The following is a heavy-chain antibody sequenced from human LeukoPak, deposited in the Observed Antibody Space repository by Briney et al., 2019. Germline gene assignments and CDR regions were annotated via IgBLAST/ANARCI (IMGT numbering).Heavy chain of an antibody. Sequence: SETLSLTCTVSGLSISSFYWSWIRQPAGKGLEWIGRIYPLGNTNYNPSLKSRVTISVDTSKNQFSLKLSSVTAADTAVYYCAREGSQLRFLEWLSITRKYYFDYWGQGTLVTVSS. D-gene: IGHD3-3*01. CDR2: IYPLGNT. CDR1: GLSISSFY. V-gene: IGHV4-4*07. CDR3: AREGSQLRFLEWLSITRKYYFDY. J-gene: IGHJ4*02.